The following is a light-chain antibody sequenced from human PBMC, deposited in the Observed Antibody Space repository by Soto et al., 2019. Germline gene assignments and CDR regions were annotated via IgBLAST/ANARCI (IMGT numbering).Light chain of an antibody. V-gene: IGKV3-15*01. CDR1: QSVSSN. J-gene: IGKJ2*01. CDR3: KQYNNWSRL. CDR2: GAS. Sequence: EILVTQSPGTLSLSPGERATLSCRASQSVSSNLAWYQQKPGQAPRLLIYGASTRATGIPARFSGSGSGTEVTLTISRLQSEDFAVYYCKQYNNWSRLFGQGTKLEIK.